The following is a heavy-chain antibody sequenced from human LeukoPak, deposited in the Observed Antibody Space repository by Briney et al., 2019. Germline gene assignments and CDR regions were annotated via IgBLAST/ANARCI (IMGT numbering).Heavy chain of an antibody. V-gene: IGHV3-21*01. CDR1: GFTFSSYS. J-gene: IGHJ4*02. CDR3: ARAATTSNYGYYY. Sequence: GGSLRLSCAASGFTFSSYSMNWVRQAPGKGLEWVSSISSSSSYIYYADSVKGRFTISRDNAKNSLYLQMNSLRAEDTAVYYCARAATTSNYGYYYWGQGTLVTVSS. D-gene: IGHD3-10*01. CDR2: ISSSSSYI.